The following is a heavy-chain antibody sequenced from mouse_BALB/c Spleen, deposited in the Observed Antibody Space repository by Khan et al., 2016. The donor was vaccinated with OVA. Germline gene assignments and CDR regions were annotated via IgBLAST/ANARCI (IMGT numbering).Heavy chain of an antibody. D-gene: IGHD2-1*01. CDR2: IFPGTGTT. J-gene: IGHJ3*01. CDR1: GYTFTSYW. V-gene: IGHV1S132*01. Sequence: QVQLQQSGTELVKPGASVKLSCKTSGYTFTSYWIQWVKQRPGQGLEWIGQIFPGTGTTYYNENFKGKATLTIDTSSTTAYMQLSSLTSEDSAVYFCASGYFGNYEFAYWGQGTLVTVSA. CDR3: ASGYFGNYEFAY.